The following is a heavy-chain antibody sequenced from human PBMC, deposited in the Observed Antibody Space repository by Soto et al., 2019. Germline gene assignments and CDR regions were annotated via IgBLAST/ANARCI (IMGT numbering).Heavy chain of an antibody. CDR1: GFTFSDYE. V-gene: IGHV3-13*01. J-gene: IGHJ6*02. D-gene: IGHD2-21*01. CDR3: AGRRQVINDYYGLAD. Sequence: EVQLVESGGGLVQPGGSLRLSCAASGFTFSDYEMHWVRQVAGRGLEWVSGIGPADDTNYLGSVRGRFTIARDNAKNSVYLQMNSLRAEDTAVYYCAGRRQVINDYYGLADWGQGTTVIVSS. CDR2: IGPADDT.